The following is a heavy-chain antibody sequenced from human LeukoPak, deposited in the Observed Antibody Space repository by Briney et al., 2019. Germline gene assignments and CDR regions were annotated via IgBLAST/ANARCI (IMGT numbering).Heavy chain of an antibody. J-gene: IGHJ3*01. CDR2: IYYSGST. D-gene: IGHD6-6*01. CDR3: ARGVEYSSSFDAFDV. V-gene: IGHV4-59*01. CDR1: GGSISSYY. Sequence: SETLSLTCTVSGGSISSYYWSWIRQPPGKGLEWIGYIYYSGSTNYNPSLKSRVTISVDTSKNQFSLKLSSVTAADTAVYYCARGVEYSSSFDAFDVWGQGTMVTVSS.